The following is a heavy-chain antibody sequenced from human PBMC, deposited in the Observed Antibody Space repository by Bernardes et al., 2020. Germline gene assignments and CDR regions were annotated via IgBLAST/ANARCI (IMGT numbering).Heavy chain of an antibody. Sequence: GGSLRLSCTGSGFRFGDYALTWVRQAPGKGLEWVGFIRSAAPGGATEYATSVKGRFIISRDDSKSIVYLQMNSLKIEDTAVYYWSRDSPSVVRGVSLDYWGQGSLVTVSS. CDR3: SRDSPSVVRGVSLDY. CDR2: IRSAAPGGAT. V-gene: IGHV3-49*04. J-gene: IGHJ4*02. CDR1: GFRFGDYA. D-gene: IGHD3-10*01.